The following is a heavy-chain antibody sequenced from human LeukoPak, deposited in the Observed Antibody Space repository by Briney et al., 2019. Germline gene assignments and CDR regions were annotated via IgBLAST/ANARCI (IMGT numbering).Heavy chain of an antibody. V-gene: IGHV3-23*01. CDR2: ISGSGGST. Sequence: GGSLRLSCAASGFTFSSYDMSWVRQAPGKGLEWVSAISGSGGSTYYADSVKGRFTISRDNSKNTLYLQMNSLRAEDTAVYYCAKEREDSSGWQKYYFDYWSQGTLVTVSS. CDR3: AKEREDSSGWQKYYFDY. J-gene: IGHJ4*02. D-gene: IGHD6-19*01. CDR1: GFTFSSYD.